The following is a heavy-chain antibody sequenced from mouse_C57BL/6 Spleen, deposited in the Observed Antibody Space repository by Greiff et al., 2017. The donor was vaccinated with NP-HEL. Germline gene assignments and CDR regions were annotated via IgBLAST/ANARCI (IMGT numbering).Heavy chain of an antibody. D-gene: IGHD4-1*01. CDR3: ARNTLTGTDY. CDR1: GFSLTSYG. V-gene: IGHV2-2*01. Sequence: VKLMESGPGLVQPSQSLSITCTVSGFSLTSYGVHWVRQSPGKGLEWLGVIWSGGSTDYHAAFISRLSISKDNSKSQVFFKMNSLQADDTAIYYCARNTLTGTDYWGQGTTLTVSS. J-gene: IGHJ2*01. CDR2: IWSGGST.